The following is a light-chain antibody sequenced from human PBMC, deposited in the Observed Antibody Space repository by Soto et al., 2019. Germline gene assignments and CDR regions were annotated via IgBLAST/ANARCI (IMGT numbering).Light chain of an antibody. J-gene: IGKJ4*01. V-gene: IGKV1-5*03. Sequence: DIQLTQSPSTLSASVGDRVTITCRASQSITNWLAWYQQKPGKAPKVLIHMASSLNSGVPSRLSGSGSGTDFTLTITSPQPDDSATYYCQQYNSLSSVSFGGGTKVEI. CDR1: QSITNW. CDR2: MAS. CDR3: QQYNSLSSVS.